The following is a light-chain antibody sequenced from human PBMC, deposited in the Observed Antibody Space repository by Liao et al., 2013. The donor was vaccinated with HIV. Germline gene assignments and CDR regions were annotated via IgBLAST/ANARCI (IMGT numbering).Light chain of an antibody. V-gene: IGLV3-21*01. J-gene: IGLJ3*02. CDR3: QAWDSSTGV. Sequence: SYVLSQPPSVSVAPGKTAKITCGGDDIGSKSVHWYQQKPGQAPGLVIFYDSDRPSGIPGRFSGSNSENTATLTISGTQPMDEADYYCQAWDSSTGVFGGGTKLTVL. CDR2: YDS. CDR1: DIGSKS.